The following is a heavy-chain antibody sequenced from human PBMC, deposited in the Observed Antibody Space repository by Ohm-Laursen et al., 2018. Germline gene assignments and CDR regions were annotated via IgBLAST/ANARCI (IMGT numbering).Heavy chain of an antibody. J-gene: IGHJ4*02. Sequence: SDTLSLTCSVSGAPISTHYWSWIRQPPGKGLEWIGYIYYSGTTNYNPSLKSRVTISLNTSKNQFSLKLSSVTAADTAVYYCATAGPYSGGDYWGQGTLVNVSS. CDR3: ATAGPYSGGDY. CDR1: GAPISTHY. D-gene: IGHD6-25*01. CDR2: IYYSGTT. V-gene: IGHV4-59*11.